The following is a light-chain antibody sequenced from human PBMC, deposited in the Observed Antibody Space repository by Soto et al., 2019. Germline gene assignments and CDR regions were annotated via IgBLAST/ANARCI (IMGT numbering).Light chain of an antibody. CDR1: QSVSSSY. CDR2: GAS. V-gene: IGKV3-20*01. CDR3: QQYGSSST. Sequence: EIVLTQSPGTLSLSPGERATLSCRASQSVSSSYLAWYQQKPGQAPRLLIYGASSRATGIPDRFSGSGSGTDFTLTISRLEPEDFAMYYCQQYGSSSTFGGGTKVEIK. J-gene: IGKJ4*01.